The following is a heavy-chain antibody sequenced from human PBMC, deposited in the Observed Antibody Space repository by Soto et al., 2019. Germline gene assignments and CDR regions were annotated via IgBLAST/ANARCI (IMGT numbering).Heavy chain of an antibody. J-gene: IGHJ5*02. Sequence: SETLSLTCSVSGGPIRRRGYYWSWVRQKPGEGLEWIGFVYYSGITDYNPSLKSRLMISADTSKNQFFLNLYSVTAADTAVYYCASSGGSEGDWFDPWGQGISVTVSS. V-gene: IGHV4-31*02. CDR2: VYYSGIT. CDR1: GGPIRRRGYY. CDR3: ASSGGSEGDWFDP. D-gene: IGHD3-16*01.